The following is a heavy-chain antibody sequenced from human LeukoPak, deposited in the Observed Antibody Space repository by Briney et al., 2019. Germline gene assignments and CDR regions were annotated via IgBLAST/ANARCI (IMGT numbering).Heavy chain of an antibody. Sequence: GGSLRLSCAASGFTFSSYVMYWVRQAPGKGLEFVSAISSNGGSTFYANSVKGRFTISRDNSKNTLYLQMGSLRAEDMAVYYCARGRSSGWYDGFDPWGQATLVTVSS. CDR3: ARGRSSGWYDGFDP. J-gene: IGHJ5*02. CDR1: GFTFSSYV. V-gene: IGHV3-64*01. D-gene: IGHD6-19*01. CDR2: ISSNGGST.